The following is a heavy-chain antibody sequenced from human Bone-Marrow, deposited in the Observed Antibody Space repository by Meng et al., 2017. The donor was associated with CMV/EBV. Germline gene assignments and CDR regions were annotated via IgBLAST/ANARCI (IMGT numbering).Heavy chain of an antibody. Sequence: GESLKISCGASGFSFSDSWMSWVRQAPGKGLKWVANIDQHGSEKYYADSVKGRFTISRDNAKNSLYLQMNSLRAEDTAMYYCVRGFWGPWGQGTLVTVSS. J-gene: IGHJ5*02. CDR3: VRGFWGP. CDR1: GFSFSDSW. D-gene: IGHD3-16*01. V-gene: IGHV3-7*01. CDR2: IDQHGSEK.